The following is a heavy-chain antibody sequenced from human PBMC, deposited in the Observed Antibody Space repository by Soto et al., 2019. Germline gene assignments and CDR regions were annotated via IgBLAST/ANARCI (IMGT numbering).Heavy chain of an antibody. V-gene: IGHV1-46*01. Sequence: ASVKVSCKASGYIFTAYSMHWVRQAPGQGLEWMGVVNPSGGSTNYAQKFQGRITMTRDTSTSTVYMDLSSLTSEDTAVYYCAREENCSDGICYSEYFQRWGKGNMVTVSS. J-gene: IGHJ1*01. CDR1: GYIFTAYS. CDR2: VNPSGGST. D-gene: IGHD2-15*01. CDR3: AREENCSDGICYSEYFQR.